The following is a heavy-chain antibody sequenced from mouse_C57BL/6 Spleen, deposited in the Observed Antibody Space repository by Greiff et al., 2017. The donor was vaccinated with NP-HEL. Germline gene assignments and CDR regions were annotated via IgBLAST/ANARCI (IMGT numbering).Heavy chain of an antibody. V-gene: IGHV1-61*01. CDR3: ARQLTGTWFAY. CDR2: IYPSDSET. D-gene: IGHD4-1*01. CDR1: GYTFTSYW. Sequence: VQLQQPGAELVRPGSSVKLSCKASGYTFTSYWMDWVKQRPGQGLEWIGNIYPSDSETHYNQTFKDKATLTVDKSSSTAYMQLSGLTSEDSAVNYCARQLTGTWFAYWGQGTLVTVSA. J-gene: IGHJ3*01.